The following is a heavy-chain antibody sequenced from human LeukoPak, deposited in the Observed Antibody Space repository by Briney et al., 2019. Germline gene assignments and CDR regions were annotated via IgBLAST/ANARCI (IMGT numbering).Heavy chain of an antibody. J-gene: IGHJ4*02. CDR3: AKDMAFGGVIVLYYFDY. CDR2: ISGSGGST. CDR1: GFTFSSYA. V-gene: IGHV3-23*01. D-gene: IGHD3-16*02. Sequence: GGSLRLSCAASGFTFSSYAMSWVPQAPGKGLEWVSAISGSGGSTYYADSVKGRFTISRDNSKNTLYLQMNSLRAEDTAVYYCAKDMAFGGVIVLYYFDYWGQGTLDTVSS.